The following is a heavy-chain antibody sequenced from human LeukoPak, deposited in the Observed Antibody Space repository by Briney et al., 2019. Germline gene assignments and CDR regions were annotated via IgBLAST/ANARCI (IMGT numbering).Heavy chain of an antibody. D-gene: IGHD6-6*01. CDR2: IYPGDSDT. CDR1: GYSFTSYW. CDR3: ARPARSSSSTVGY. V-gene: IGHV5-51*01. J-gene: IGHJ4*02. Sequence: GESLKISCKGSGYSFTSYWIGWVRQMPGKGLEWRGIIYPGDSDTRYSPSFQGQVTISADKSISTAYLQWSSLKASDTAMYYCARPARSSSSTVGYWGQGTLVTVSS.